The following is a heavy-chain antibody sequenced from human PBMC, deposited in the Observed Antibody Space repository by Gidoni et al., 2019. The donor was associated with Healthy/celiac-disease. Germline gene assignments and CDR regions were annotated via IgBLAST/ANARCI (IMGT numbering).Heavy chain of an antibody. Sequence: QVQLQPWGAGLLQPSATLSLTCPVYQGSCRGYYLSRIRQPPGKGLEWIGEFNHSGRTNYTPSLKSRVTISVDTSKNQFSLKLSSVTAADTAVYYCARVPRYCSSTSCYRGAYYFDYWGQGTRVTVSS. V-gene: IGHV4-34*01. CDR1: QGSCRGYY. D-gene: IGHD2-2*02. CDR3: ARVPRYCSSTSCYRGAYYFDY. J-gene: IGHJ4*02. CDR2: FNHSGRT.